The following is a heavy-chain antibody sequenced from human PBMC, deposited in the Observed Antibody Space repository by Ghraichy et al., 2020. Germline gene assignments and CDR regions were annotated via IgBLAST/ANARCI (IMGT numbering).Heavy chain of an antibody. CDR2: INHSGST. J-gene: IGHJ4*02. CDR1: GGSFSGYY. V-gene: IGHV4-34*01. Sequence: SETLSLTCAVYGGSFSGYYWSWLRQPPGKRLEWIGEINHSGSTNYNPSLKSRVTITVDTSKNQFSLKVSSVTAADTAVYYCASLRRATNSGYWGQGTLVTVSS. CDR3: ASLRRATNSGY. D-gene: IGHD1-26*01.